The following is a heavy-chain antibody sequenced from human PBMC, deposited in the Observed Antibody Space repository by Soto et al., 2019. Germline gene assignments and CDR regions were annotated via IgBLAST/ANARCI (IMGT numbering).Heavy chain of an antibody. CDR1: GGTFSSYA. CDR2: IIPILGTA. J-gene: IGHJ3*02. CDR3: ARGEYDSSGYSASDGDAFDI. V-gene: IGHV1-69*06. D-gene: IGHD3-22*01. Sequence: SVKVSCKASGGTFSSYAISWVLQGPGEGLEWMEGIIPILGTANYAQKFQGRGTITADKSPSTAYMELSSLRSEDTAVYYCARGEYDSSGYSASDGDAFDIWGQGTMVTVSS.